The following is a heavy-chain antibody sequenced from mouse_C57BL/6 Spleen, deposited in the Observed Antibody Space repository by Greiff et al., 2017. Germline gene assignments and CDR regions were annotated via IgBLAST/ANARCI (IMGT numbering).Heavy chain of an antibody. CDR2: IYPSDSET. Sequence: QVQLQQPGAELVRPGSSVKLSCKASGYTFTSYWMDWVKQRPGQGLEWIGNIYPSDSETHYNQQFKDKATLTVDKSSSTAYMQLSSLTSEDSAVYYCARLVDYFDYWGQGTTLTVSS. D-gene: IGHD2-2*01. V-gene: IGHV1-61*01. CDR3: ARLVDYFDY. J-gene: IGHJ2*01. CDR1: GYTFTSYW.